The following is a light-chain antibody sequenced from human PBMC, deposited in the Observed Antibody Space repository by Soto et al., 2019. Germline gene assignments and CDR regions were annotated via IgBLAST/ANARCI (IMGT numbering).Light chain of an antibody. J-gene: IGLJ1*01. CDR1: SSDVGGYDY. V-gene: IGLV2-14*01. Sequence: QSALTQPASVSAPPGQSITISCSGSSSDVGGYDYVSWYQQHPGKAPKLVIYEVNNRPSGVSDRFSGSKSGNTASLTISGVQADDEADYYCSSYRDTSKLVFGPGTKLTVL. CDR2: EVN. CDR3: SSYRDTSKLV.